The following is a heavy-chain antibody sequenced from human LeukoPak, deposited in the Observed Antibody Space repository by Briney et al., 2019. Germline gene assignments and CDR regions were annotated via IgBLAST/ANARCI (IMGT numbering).Heavy chain of an antibody. J-gene: IGHJ2*01. D-gene: IGHD3-16*01. Sequence: GGSLRLSCTASGFTFSTYWIHWVRQVPGKGLVWVSQIKFDGSLASYADSVKGRFTISRDNAKNTLYLQMNSLGTEDTAVYYCVTGHYDSRMYFDPWGRGTLVTVSS. V-gene: IGHV3-74*01. CDR2: IKFDGSLA. CDR3: VTGHYDSRMYFDP. CDR1: GFTFSTYW.